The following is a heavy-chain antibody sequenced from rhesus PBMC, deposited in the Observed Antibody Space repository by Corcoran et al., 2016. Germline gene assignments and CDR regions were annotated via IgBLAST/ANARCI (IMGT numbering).Heavy chain of an antibody. V-gene: IGHV3-14*01. CDR1: GFTFSSYW. CDR2: INSARSST. J-gene: IGHJ4*01. D-gene: IGHD5-12*01. Sequence: EVQVVESGGGLAKPGGSLRLSCAASGFTFSSYWMHWVRQAPGKGLEWISAINSARSSTYYADSVKGRFTISRENAKNTLYLQMDSLRAEDTAVYYCAGGGGYSYSPLDYWGQGVLVTVSS. CDR3: AGGGGYSYSPLDY.